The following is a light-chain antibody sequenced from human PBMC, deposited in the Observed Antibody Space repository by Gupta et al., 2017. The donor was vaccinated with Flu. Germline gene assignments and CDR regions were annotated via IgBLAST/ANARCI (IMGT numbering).Light chain of an antibody. V-gene: IGKV3-20*01. CDR3: QQYASSLSYS. CDR2: GAS. Sequence: EIVLTQSPGTLALSPGERATLSCRASQSISSSYLAWYQQKPGQAPRLLLYGASSRATGIQDRFSGGGFETDFTLTISRREPEDFAVYYCQQYASSLSYSFGQGTKLEIK. J-gene: IGKJ2*03. CDR1: QSISSSY.